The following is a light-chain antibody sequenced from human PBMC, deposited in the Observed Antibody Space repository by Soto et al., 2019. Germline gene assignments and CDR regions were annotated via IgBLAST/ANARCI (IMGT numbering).Light chain of an antibody. CDR2: EGT. CDR1: STDFENYNL. Sequence: VLTQPASVSGSPGQSITISCTRSSTDFENYNLVSWYQHCPDKAPKLIIYEGTKRPSEISDRFSGSESDTTASLIISGLQPEDEADYYCSSYAGSSARVVFGGGTKVTVL. J-gene: IGLJ2*01. CDR3: SSYAGSSARVV. V-gene: IGLV2-23*01.